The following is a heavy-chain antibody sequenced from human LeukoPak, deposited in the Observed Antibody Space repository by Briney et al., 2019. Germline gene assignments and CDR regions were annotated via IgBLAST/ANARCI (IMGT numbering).Heavy chain of an antibody. D-gene: IGHD6-6*01. J-gene: IGHJ5*02. CDR1: GYTFTSYD. CDR3: ARDRVGQLVINWFDP. Sequence: KISCKASGYTFTSYDINWVRQATGQGLEWMGGIIPILGTANYAQKFQGRVTITADESTSTAYMELSSLRSEDTAVYYCARDRVGQLVINWFDPWGQGTLVTVSS. CDR2: IIPILGTA. V-gene: IGHV1-69*01.